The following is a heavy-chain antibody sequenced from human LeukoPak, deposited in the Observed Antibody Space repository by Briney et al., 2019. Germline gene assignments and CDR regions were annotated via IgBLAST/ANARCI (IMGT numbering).Heavy chain of an antibody. Sequence: ASVKVSCKASGYTFTGYYMHWVRQAPGQGLEWMGWINPNSGGTNYARKFQGGVTMTRDTSISTAYMELSRLRSDDTAVYYCARDPMTTNWFDPWGQGTLVTVSS. CDR3: ARDPMTTNWFDP. CDR1: GYTFTGYY. CDR2: INPNSGGT. V-gene: IGHV1-2*02. D-gene: IGHD4-17*01. J-gene: IGHJ5*02.